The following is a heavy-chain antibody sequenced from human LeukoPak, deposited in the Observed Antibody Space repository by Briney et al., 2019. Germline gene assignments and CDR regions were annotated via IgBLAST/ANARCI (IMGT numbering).Heavy chain of an antibody. CDR3: ARGGYCSGGSCYSSTWFDP. V-gene: IGHV4-61*01. CDR1: GGSVSSANYY. J-gene: IGHJ5*02. Sequence: SETLSLTCTVSGGSVSSANYYWTWIRQPPGKGLQWIGYMYYTGSANYNPSLKSRGTISVDTSKKQFSLKLSSVTAADTAVYYCARGGYCSGGSCYSSTWFDPWGQGTLVTVSS. D-gene: IGHD2-15*01. CDR2: MYYTGSA.